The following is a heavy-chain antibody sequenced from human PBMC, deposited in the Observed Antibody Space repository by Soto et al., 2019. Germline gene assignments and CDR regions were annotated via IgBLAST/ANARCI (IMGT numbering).Heavy chain of an antibody. V-gene: IGHV3-74*01. Sequence: EVQLVESGGGLVQPGGSLRLSCAASGFTFSHYWMHWVRQTPGKGLVWISRINSDGSTTSSADSVRGRFSMSRDNAKNSLYLQMNSLRADDTAVYFCARDIGGVTARGAFDVWGHGTMVTFTS. D-gene: IGHD2-21*02. CDR1: GFTFSHYW. J-gene: IGHJ3*01. CDR2: INSDGSTT. CDR3: ARDIGGVTARGAFDV.